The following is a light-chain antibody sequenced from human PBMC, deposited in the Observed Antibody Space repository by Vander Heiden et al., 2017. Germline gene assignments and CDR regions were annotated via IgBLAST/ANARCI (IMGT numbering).Light chain of an antibody. CDR3: MQALHTPLT. CDR2: LGS. V-gene: IGKV2-28*01. Sequence: VSTRCPLALPVTPADAAPPSCRSSQSLLHSKGYNYLDWYVQKPGQSPQLLISLGSNRASGVPDRFSGSGSGTDFTLNISRVEAEDVGVYYCMQALHTPLTFGGGTRVEIK. J-gene: IGKJ4*01. CDR1: QSLLHSKGYNY.